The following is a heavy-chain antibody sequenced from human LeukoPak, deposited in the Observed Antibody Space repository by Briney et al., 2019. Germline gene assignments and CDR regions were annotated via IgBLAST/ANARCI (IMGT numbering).Heavy chain of an antibody. CDR3: ARGIAAAGTGYNWFDP. D-gene: IGHD6-13*01. CDR2: IYHSGST. V-gene: IGHV4-38-2*02. Sequence: PSETLSLTCTVSGYSISSGYYWGWIRQPPGKGLEWIGSIYHSGSTNYNPSLKSRVTISVDKSKNQFSLKLSSVTAADTAVYYCARGIAAAGTGYNWFDPWGQGTLVTVSS. CDR1: GYSISSGYY. J-gene: IGHJ5*02.